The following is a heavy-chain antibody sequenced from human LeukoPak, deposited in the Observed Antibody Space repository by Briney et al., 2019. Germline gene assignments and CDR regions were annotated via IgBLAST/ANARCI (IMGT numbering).Heavy chain of an antibody. CDR1: GGPINNYY. CDR3: ARVGDYALKD. J-gene: IGHJ4*02. V-gene: IGHV4-4*07. D-gene: IGHD3-16*01. CDR2: IYTSGST. Sequence: SETLSLTCTVSGGPINNYYWSWIRQPAGKGLEWIGRIYTSGSTNYNPSLKSRVTTSVDTSKNQCTLKLSSVTAADTAVYYCARVGDYALKDWGQGTPVTVSS.